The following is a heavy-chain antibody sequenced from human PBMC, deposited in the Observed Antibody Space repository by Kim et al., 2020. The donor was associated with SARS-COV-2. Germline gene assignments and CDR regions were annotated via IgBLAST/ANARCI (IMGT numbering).Heavy chain of an antibody. CDR2: ISGSGGST. CDR1: GFTFSSYA. J-gene: IGHJ4*02. D-gene: IGHD3-16*01. V-gene: IGHV3-23*01. Sequence: GGSLRLSCAASGFTFSSYAMSWVRQAPGKGLEWVSAISGSGGSTYYADSVKGRFTISRDNSKNTLYLQMNSLRAEDTAVYYCAKDLYPAGQRWLQLRAPVGGGIVDYWGQGTLVTVSS. CDR3: AKDLYPAGQRWLQLRAPVGGGIVDY.